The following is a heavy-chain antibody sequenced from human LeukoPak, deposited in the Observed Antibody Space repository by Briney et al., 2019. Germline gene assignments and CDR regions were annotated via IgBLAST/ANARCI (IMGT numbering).Heavy chain of an antibody. Sequence: ASVKVSCKASGGTFSSYAISWVRQAPGQGLEWVGGIIPIFGTANYAQKFQGRVTITTDESTSTAYMELSSLRSEDTAVYYCARGADTYSYDFDYWGQGTLVTVSS. D-gene: IGHD5-18*01. CDR1: GGTFSSYA. J-gene: IGHJ4*02. V-gene: IGHV1-69*05. CDR3: ARGADTYSYDFDY. CDR2: IIPIFGTA.